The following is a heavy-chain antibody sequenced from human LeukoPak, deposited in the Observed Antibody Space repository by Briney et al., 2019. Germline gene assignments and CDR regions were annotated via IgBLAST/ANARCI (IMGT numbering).Heavy chain of an antibody. D-gene: IGHD3-10*01. CDR2: ISHSAHGI. CDR1: GFTFSDYA. CDR3: AREEERFASWGYFKY. V-gene: IGHV3-23*01. Sequence: GGSLRLSCTASGFTFSDYAINWIRQAPGKGLEWVSTISHSAHGIFYTDSVKGRFTISRDNSNNTVYLQMNSLRAEDTALYYCAREEERFASWGYFKYWGQGALVTVSS. J-gene: IGHJ4*02.